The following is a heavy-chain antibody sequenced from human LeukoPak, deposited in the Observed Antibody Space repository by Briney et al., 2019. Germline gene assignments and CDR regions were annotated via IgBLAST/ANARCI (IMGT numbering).Heavy chain of an antibody. V-gene: IGHV3-23*01. CDR3: AKLASYGSYGMDV. CDR1: GFTFNSYA. J-gene: IGHJ6*02. D-gene: IGHD5-18*01. CDR2: ISGSGGST. Sequence: PGGSLRLTCAASGFTFNSYAMSWVRQAPGKGLEWVSAISGSGGSTYYADSVKGRFTISRDNSKNTLYLQMNSLRAEDTAVYYCAKLASYGSYGMDVWGQGTTVTVSS.